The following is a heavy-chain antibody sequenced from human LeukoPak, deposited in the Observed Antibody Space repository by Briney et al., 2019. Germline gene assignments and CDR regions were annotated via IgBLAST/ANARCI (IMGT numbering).Heavy chain of an antibody. J-gene: IGHJ4*02. CDR1: GFTFSSYA. V-gene: IGHV3-23*01. D-gene: IGHD6-13*01. CDR3: AKDSPFSGTSDY. Sequence: GGSLRLSCAASGFTFSSYAMSWVRQAPGKGLGWVSAISGSVGSTYYADSVKGRFTISRDNSKNTLYLQMTSLRAEDPAVYYCAKDSPFSGTSDYWGQGTLVTVSS. CDR2: ISGSVGST.